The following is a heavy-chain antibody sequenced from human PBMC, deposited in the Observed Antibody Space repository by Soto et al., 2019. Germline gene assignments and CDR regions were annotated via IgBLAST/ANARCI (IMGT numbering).Heavy chain of an antibody. CDR2: IYYSGNT. CDR1: GGSIITSICY. Sequence: SETLSLTSSVSGGSIITSICYLGWLRKPPGRGLEFIGSIYYSGNTFYNPSLKSRVTISVDTSKNQFSLKLTSVTAADTAVYYCARLPSGYDDYFDYWGQGTLVTVSS. J-gene: IGHJ4*02. V-gene: IGHV4-39*01. CDR3: ARLPSGYDDYFDY. D-gene: IGHD5-12*01.